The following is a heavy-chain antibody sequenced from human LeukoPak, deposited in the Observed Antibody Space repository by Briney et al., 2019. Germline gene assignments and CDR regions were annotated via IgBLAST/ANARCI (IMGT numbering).Heavy chain of an antibody. J-gene: IGHJ5*02. D-gene: IGHD1-26*01. CDR1: GGSFSTYY. Sequence: NPSETLSLTCAVYGGSFSTYYWSWTRQPPGKGLEWIGEINHSGSTNYNPSLKSRVTISVDTSKNQFSLKLSSVTAADTAVYYCASFVVGATGPAARWFDPWGQGTLVTVSS. CDR2: INHSGST. CDR3: ASFVVGATGPAARWFDP. V-gene: IGHV4-34*01.